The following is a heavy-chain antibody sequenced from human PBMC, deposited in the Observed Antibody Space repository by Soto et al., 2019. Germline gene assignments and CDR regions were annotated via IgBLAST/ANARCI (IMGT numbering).Heavy chain of an antibody. CDR1: GGTFSSYA. J-gene: IGHJ4*02. CDR3: AGIECSGGSCYSAAQDDYFDY. Sequence: ASVKVSCKASGGTFSSYAISWVRQAPGQGLEWMGGIIPIFGTANYAQKFQGRVTITADESTSTAYMELSSLRSEDTAVYYCAGIECSGGSCYSAAQDDYFDYWGQGTLVTVS. D-gene: IGHD2-15*01. CDR2: IIPIFGTA. V-gene: IGHV1-69*13.